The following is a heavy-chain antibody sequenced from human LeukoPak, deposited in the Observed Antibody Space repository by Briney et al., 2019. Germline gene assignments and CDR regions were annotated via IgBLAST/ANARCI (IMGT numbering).Heavy chain of an antibody. CDR2: IKQDRSEK. V-gene: IGHV3-7*01. D-gene: IGHD6-19*01. CDR1: GYNFSSQW. CDR3: ARDLIAVGHNFDY. J-gene: IGHJ4*02. Sequence: GGSLRLYCAASGYNFSSQWMTSVPQAPGKGLEWGANIKQDRSEKYYVDSVKGRFTTSRDNAKNSLYLQMNSLRAEDTAVYYCARDLIAVGHNFDYWGQGTLVTVSS.